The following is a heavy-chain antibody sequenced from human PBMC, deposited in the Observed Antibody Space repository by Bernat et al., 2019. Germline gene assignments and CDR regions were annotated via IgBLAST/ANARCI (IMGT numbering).Heavy chain of an antibody. CDR2: IKSKTDGGTT. D-gene: IGHD3-10*01. Sequence: EVQLVESGGGLVKPGGSLRLSCAASGFTFSNAWMNWVRQAPGKGLEWVGRIKSKTDGGTTDYAAPVKGRFTISRDDSKNTLYLQMNSLKTEDTAVYYCTTAPSNYYYDSGSYQHMIAFDIWGQGTMVTVSS. J-gene: IGHJ3*02. CDR1: GFTFSNAW. V-gene: IGHV3-15*07. CDR3: TTAPSNYYYDSGSYQHMIAFDI.